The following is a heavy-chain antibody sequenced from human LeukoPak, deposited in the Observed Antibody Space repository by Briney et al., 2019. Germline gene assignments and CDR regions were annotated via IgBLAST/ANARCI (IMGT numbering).Heavy chain of an antibody. V-gene: IGHV3-48*03. CDR1: GFTFSHCE. J-gene: IGHJ5*02. CDR2: ISSSGGTI. Sequence: PGGSLRLSCIGSGFTFSHCEMNWVRQAPGKGLEWVSYISSSGGTIYYADSVKGRFTISRDNAKNSLYLQVNSLRAEDTAVYYCARADVGPFDPWGQGTLVTVSS. CDR3: ARADVGPFDP. D-gene: IGHD3-10*02.